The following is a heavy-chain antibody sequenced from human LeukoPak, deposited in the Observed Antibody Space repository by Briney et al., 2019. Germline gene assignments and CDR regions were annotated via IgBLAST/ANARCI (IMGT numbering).Heavy chain of an antibody. J-gene: IGHJ4*02. CDR3: ARDTGTVVDY. V-gene: IGHV4-59*01. CDR1: GGSISTYY. CDR2: IYYSGST. D-gene: IGHD4-23*01. Sequence: PSETLSLTYTVSGGSISTYYWSWIRQPPGKGLEWIGYIYYSGSTNYNPSLKSRVTTSVDTSKNQFSLKLSSVTAADTAVYYCARDTGTVVDYWGQGTLVTVSS.